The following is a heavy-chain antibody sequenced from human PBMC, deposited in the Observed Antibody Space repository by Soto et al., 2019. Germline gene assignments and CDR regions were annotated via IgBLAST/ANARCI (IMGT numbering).Heavy chain of an antibody. Sequence: QVQLQEPGPGLVKLSQTLSLTCTVSGASITSGGYYWSWIRQHPGKGLEWFGYISYSGSTYYNPSLKSRVTISVDTSKNQFSLKLSSVTAADTAVYYCARVESSSWYYYYYGMDVWGQGTTVTVSS. J-gene: IGHJ6*02. CDR2: ISYSGST. D-gene: IGHD6-13*01. CDR3: ARVESSSWYYYYYGMDV. CDR1: GASITSGGYY. V-gene: IGHV4-31*03.